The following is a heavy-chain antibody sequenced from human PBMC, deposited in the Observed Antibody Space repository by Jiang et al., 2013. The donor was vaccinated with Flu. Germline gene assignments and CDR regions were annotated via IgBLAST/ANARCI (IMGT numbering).Heavy chain of an antibody. CDR1: GHSINSGDYY. CDR3: ARDRKMYYFDSSGHDDAFDM. CDR2: SIMVGTT. D-gene: IGHD3-22*01. J-gene: IGHJ3*02. Sequence: TVSGHSINSGDYYWGVDPAAPREGGWNGLGVSIMVGTTYYSPSLNSRVTISVDTSKNQFSLKLSSVTAPDTAVYYCARDRKMYYFDSSGHDDAFDMWGQGTMVTVSS. V-gene: IGHV4-38-2*02.